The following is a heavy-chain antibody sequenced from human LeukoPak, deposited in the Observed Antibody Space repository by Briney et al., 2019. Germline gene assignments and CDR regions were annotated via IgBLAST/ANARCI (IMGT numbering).Heavy chain of an antibody. V-gene: IGHV4-59*08. Sequence: PSETLSLTCTVSGGSINGYYWSWIRQPPGKGLEWIGYNYFSGSSKYNPSLKSRVTISIDTSKNQFSLKLSSVTDEDTGVYYCGRYEAVGGSNFDYWGQGTLVTVSS. CDR1: GGSINGYY. J-gene: IGHJ4*02. CDR2: NYFSGSS. CDR3: GRYEAVGGSNFDY. D-gene: IGHD6-19*01.